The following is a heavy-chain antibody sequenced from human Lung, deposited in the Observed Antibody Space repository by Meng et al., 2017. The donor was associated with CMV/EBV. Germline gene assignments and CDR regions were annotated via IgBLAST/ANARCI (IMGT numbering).Heavy chain of an antibody. J-gene: IGHJ6*02. V-gene: IGHV3-30*04. Sequence: SXKISXAASGFTFSSYAMHWVRQAPGKGLEWVAVISYDGSNKYYADSVKGRFTISRDNSKNTLYLQMNSLRAEDTAVYYCARAFYDSIFDGMDVWGQGTTVXVSS. CDR3: ARAFYDSIFDGMDV. CDR2: ISYDGSNK. D-gene: IGHD3-22*01. CDR1: GFTFSSYA.